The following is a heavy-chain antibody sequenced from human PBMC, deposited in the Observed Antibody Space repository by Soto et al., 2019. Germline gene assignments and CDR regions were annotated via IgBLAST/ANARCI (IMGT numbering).Heavy chain of an antibody. Sequence: ASVKVSCKASGYTFTSYGISWVRQAPAQGLEWMGWISAYNGNTNYAQKLQGRVTMTTDTSTSTAYMELRSLRSDDTAVYYCAGAAGYCSSTSCQTTIGDWLDPWGQGTLVAVSS. J-gene: IGHJ5*02. CDR3: AGAAGYCSSTSCQTTIGDWLDP. CDR2: ISAYNGNT. D-gene: IGHD2-2*03. CDR1: GYTFTSYG. V-gene: IGHV1-18*04.